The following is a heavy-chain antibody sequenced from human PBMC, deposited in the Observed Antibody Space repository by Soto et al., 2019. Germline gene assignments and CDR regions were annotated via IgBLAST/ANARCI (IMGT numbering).Heavy chain of an antibody. CDR3: AVYGGNRYWYFDL. CDR1: GYTFTSYD. D-gene: IGHD4-17*01. CDR2: MNPNSGNT. V-gene: IGHV1-8*01. Sequence: QVQLVQSGAEVKKPGASVKVSCKASGYTFTSYDINWVRQAAGQGLEWMGWMNPNSGNTGYAEKFQGIVNMTRNTSISTAYMELSSLRSEDTAVYYCAVYGGNRYWYFDLWGRGTLVTVSS. J-gene: IGHJ2*01.